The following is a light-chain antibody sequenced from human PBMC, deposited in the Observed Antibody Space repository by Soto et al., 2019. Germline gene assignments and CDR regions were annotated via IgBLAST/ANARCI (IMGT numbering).Light chain of an antibody. CDR3: QHRT. V-gene: IGKV1-5*03. CDR2: KAS. J-gene: IGKJ1*01. Sequence: DIQMTQSPSTLSASVGDRVTITCRASQSISSWLAWYQQKPGKAPKLLIYKASSLESGVPSRFSGSGSGTEFTLTISSLQPDDFAPYYCQHRTFGQGTKVDIK. CDR1: QSISSW.